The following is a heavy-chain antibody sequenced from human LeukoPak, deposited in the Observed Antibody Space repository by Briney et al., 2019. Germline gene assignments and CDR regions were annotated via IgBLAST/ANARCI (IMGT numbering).Heavy chain of an antibody. CDR2: ISYDGSNE. CDR1: GFTFSSYG. Sequence: GGSLRLSCAASGFTFSSYGMHWVRQAPGKGLEWVAVISYDGSNEYYADSVKGRFTISRDNSKNTLYLQMNSLRAEDTAVYYCAKDRLLELTIDYWGQGTLVTVSS. V-gene: IGHV3-30*18. D-gene: IGHD1-7*01. CDR3: AKDRLLELTIDY. J-gene: IGHJ4*02.